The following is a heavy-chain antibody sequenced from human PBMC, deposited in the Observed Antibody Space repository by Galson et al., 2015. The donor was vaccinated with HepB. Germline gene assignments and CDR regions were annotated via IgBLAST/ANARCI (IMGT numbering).Heavy chain of an antibody. CDR2: VSSTGMTT. Sequence: SLRLSCAASGFTFSSYAMSWVRQAPGKGLEWVSGVSSTGMTTYFTDSVRGRFSISGDNSNNTLYLHMNSLRVEDTAMYFCARDANGANPNWFDPWGQGTLVTVSS. CDR1: GFTFSSYA. V-gene: IGHV3-23*01. D-gene: IGHD4/OR15-4a*01. J-gene: IGHJ5*02. CDR3: ARDANGANPNWFDP.